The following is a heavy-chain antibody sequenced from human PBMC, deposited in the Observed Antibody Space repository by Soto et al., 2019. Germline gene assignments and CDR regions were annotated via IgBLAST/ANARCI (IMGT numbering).Heavy chain of an antibody. Sequence: QVQLVQSGAEVKKPGASVKVSCKASGYTFTGYYMHWVRQAPGQGLEWMGWIHPNSGGTNYAQKFQGWVTMTRDTSISTAYMELSRLRSDDTAVYYCARGGYSSSWYKNWFDPWGQGTLVTVSS. V-gene: IGHV1-2*04. CDR1: GYTFTGYY. D-gene: IGHD6-13*01. CDR3: ARGGYSSSWYKNWFDP. CDR2: IHPNSGGT. J-gene: IGHJ5*02.